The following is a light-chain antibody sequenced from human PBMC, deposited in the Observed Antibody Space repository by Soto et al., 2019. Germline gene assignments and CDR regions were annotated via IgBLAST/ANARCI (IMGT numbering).Light chain of an antibody. CDR3: LQDYNYPHT. J-gene: IGKJ2*01. CDR1: QGIRDD. CDR2: GAS. V-gene: IGKV1-6*01. Sequence: IQMTQSPSALSASVGDRVTITCRASQGIRDDLGWYQQKPGEAPKALIYGASNLQSGVPSRFSASGSGTDFALTISSLQPEDFATYYCLQDYNYPHTFGQGTKVEIK.